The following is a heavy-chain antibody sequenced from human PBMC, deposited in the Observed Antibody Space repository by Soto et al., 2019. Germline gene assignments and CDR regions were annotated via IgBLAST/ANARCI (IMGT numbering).Heavy chain of an antibody. CDR2: INHSGST. D-gene: IGHD3-10*01. V-gene: IGHV4-59*12. CDR3: ARGPFRHSYYPHAFDI. CDR1: GGSISSYY. Sequence: SETLSLTCTVSGGSISSYYWSWIRQPPGKGLEWIGDINHSGSTNYNPSLKSRVTVSIDTSKNQFSLKLSSVTAADTSVYYCARGPFRHSYYPHAFDIWGQGTMVTVSS. J-gene: IGHJ3*02.